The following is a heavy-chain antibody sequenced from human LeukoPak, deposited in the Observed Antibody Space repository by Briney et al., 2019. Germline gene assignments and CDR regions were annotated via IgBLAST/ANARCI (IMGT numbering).Heavy chain of an antibody. J-gene: IGHJ6*03. CDR1: GGSISSYY. D-gene: IGHD3-10*01. V-gene: IGHV4-59*12. CDR3: ARLFRGSWVRGVIRRTDYYYYMDV. CDR2: IYYSGST. Sequence: SETLSLTCTVSGGSISSYYWSWIRQPPGKGLEWIGYIYYSGSTNYNPSLKSRVTISVDTSKNQFSLKLSSVTAADTAVYYCARLFRGSWVRGVIRRTDYYYYMDVWGKGTTVTISS.